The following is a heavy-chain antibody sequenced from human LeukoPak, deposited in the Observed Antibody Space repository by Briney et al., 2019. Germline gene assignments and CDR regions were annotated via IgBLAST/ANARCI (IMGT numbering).Heavy chain of an antibody. CDR3: ARDRAGTTGNWFDP. CDR1: GYTFTSYG. V-gene: IGHV1-18*04. J-gene: IGHJ5*02. CDR2: ISAYNGNT. D-gene: IGHD1-1*01. Sequence: GASVKVSCKASGYTFTSYGISWVRQAPGQGLEWMGWISAYNGNTNYAQKLQGRVTMTTDTSASTAYMELRSLRSDDTAVYYCARDRAGTTGNWFDPWGQGTLVTVSS.